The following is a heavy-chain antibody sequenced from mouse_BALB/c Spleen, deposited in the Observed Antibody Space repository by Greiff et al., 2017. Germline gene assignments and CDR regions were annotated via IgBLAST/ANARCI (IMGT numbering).Heavy chain of an antibody. CDR3: ATTVVAPYYAMDY. CDR1: GYTFTDYA. CDR2: ISIYYDNT. J-gene: IGHJ4*01. D-gene: IGHD1-1*01. Sequence: QVQLQQSWPELVRPGESVKISCKGSGYTFTDYAMHWVKQSHAKSLEWIGVISIYYDNTNYNQKFKGKATMTVDKSSSTAYMELARLTSEDSAIYYCATTVVAPYYAMDYWGQGTSVTVSS. V-gene: IGHV1-67*01.